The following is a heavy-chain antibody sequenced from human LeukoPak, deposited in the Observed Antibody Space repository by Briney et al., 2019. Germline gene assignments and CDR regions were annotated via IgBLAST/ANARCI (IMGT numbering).Heavy chain of an antibody. CDR3: ATAWWFYSEFVVVPAAEVGFDP. CDR1: GYTFTGYY. CDR2: INPNSGGT. V-gene: IGHV1-2*02. J-gene: IGHJ5*02. D-gene: IGHD2-2*01. Sequence: ASVKVSCKASGYTFTGYYMRWVRQAPGQGLEWLGWINPNSGGTNYAQKFQGRVTMTRDTSISTAYMELSRLRSDDTAVYYCATAWWFYSEFVVVPAAEVGFDPWGQGTLVTVSS.